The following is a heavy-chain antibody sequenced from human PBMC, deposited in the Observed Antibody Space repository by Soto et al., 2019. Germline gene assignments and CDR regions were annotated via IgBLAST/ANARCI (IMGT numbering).Heavy chain of an antibody. Sequence: GESLKISCKGPGHLFNNHWIGWVRQTPGKGLEWMGLIFTRDSETKTSPPFQGHVSFSVDNSINTVYLQWTSLKTTDTGIYFCARGYFDSGHGYDLWGQGTLVTVSS. D-gene: IGHD3-10*01. CDR2: IFTRDSET. CDR3: ARGYFDSGHGYDL. J-gene: IGHJ5*02. CDR1: GHLFNNHW. V-gene: IGHV5-51*01.